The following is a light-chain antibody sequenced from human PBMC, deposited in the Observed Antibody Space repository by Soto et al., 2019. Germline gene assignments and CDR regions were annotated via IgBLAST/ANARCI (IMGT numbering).Light chain of an antibody. Sequence: SYELTQPPSLSVAPGQTARVTSGGNNIGVKSVHWYQQRPGQAPVLVVYDNNDRPSGIPERFSGSNSGNTATLTISRVEAGDEADYYCQVWDGTTDNLYVFGTGTKLTVL. V-gene: IGLV3-21*02. J-gene: IGLJ1*01. CDR1: NIGVKS. CDR3: QVWDGTTDNLYV. CDR2: DNN.